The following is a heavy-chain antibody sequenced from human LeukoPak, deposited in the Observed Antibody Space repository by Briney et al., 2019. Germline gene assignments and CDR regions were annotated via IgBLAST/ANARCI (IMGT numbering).Heavy chain of an antibody. Sequence: GGSLRLSCAASGFTFTSYAMSWVRQAPGKGLEWVSAISGNGGATYYADSVKGRFTISRDNSKNTLHLQMNNLRAEDTALYYCAKATTAIVVDNFFDYWGQGTLVSVSS. CDR2: ISGNGGAT. V-gene: IGHV3-23*01. CDR1: GFTFTSYA. CDR3: AKATTAIVVDNFFDY. D-gene: IGHD3-22*01. J-gene: IGHJ4*02.